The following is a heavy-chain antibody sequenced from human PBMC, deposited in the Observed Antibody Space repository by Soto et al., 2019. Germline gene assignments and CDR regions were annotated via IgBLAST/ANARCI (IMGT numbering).Heavy chain of an antibody. D-gene: IGHD4-17*01. CDR2: IKSRSDGGTT. CDR1: GITFSKAW. J-gene: IGHJ6*02. V-gene: IGHV3-15*01. Sequence: EVQLVESGGGLVKPGGSLRLSCAASGITFSKAWMNWVRQGPGKGLEWVGRIKSRSDGGTTDYAAPVKGRFTISRDDSKDTLWLQMNSLKTEDTAVYYCTTNFYSDHGMDVWGQGTTVTVS. CDR3: TTNFYSDHGMDV.